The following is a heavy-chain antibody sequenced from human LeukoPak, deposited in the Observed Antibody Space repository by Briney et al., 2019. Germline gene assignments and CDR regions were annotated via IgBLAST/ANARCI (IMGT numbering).Heavy chain of an antibody. J-gene: IGHJ4*02. CDR3: AKDGPSYCTNGVCYGYYFDY. D-gene: IGHD2-8*01. CDR2: ISGSGGST. CDR1: GFTFSSYA. V-gene: IGHV3-23*01. Sequence: PGGFLRLSCAASGFTFSSYAMSWVRQAPGKGLEWVSAISGSGGSTYYADSVKGRFTISRDNSKNTLYLQMNSLRAEDTAVYYCAKDGPSYCTNGVCYGYYFDYWGQGTLVTVSS.